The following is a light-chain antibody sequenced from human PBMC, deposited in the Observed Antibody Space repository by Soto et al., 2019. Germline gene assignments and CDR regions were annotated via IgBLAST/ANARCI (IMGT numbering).Light chain of an antibody. CDR2: VAS. Sequence: EIVLTQSPGTLSLSPGERATLSCRASQSVSSSYLAWSQQKPGQAPRLLIYVASSRATGIPDRFSGSGSGTDFTRTISRLEPEDVAVYYCQQYGSSPKLTFGGGTKVEIK. CDR3: QQYGSSPKLT. CDR1: QSVSSSY. V-gene: IGKV3-20*01. J-gene: IGKJ4*01.